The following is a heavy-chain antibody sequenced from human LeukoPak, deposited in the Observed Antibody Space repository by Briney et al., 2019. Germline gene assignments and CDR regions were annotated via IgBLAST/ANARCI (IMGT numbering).Heavy chain of an antibody. D-gene: IGHD6-13*01. CDR3: ARVRRYSSRRVDP. CDR1: SGSFSGYY. J-gene: IGHJ5*02. CDR2: INHSGST. V-gene: IGHV4-34*01. Sequence: SETLSLTCAVYSGSFSGYYWSWIRQPPGKGLEWIGEINHSGSTNYNPSLKSRVTISVDTSKNQFSLKLSSVTAADTAVYYCARVRRYSSRRVDPWGQGTLVTVSS.